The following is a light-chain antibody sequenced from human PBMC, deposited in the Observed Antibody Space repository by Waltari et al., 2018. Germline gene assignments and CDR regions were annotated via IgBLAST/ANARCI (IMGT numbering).Light chain of an antibody. CDR3: QHRDNWLFP. Sequence: EIVLTQAPATLSFSPGDRATLSSRASQSIPTFLAWYQQKPGQAPRLLIYNSSLRASDVPVMFSGSGSGTDFTLTISLLEPEDFAFYFCQHRDNWLFPFGPGTKVEIK. J-gene: IGKJ3*01. V-gene: IGKV3-11*01. CDR2: NSS. CDR1: QSIPTF.